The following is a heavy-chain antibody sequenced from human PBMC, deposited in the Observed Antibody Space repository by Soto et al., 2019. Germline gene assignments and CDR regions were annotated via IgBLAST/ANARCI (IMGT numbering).Heavy chain of an antibody. CDR1: GGTFSRYA. V-gene: IGHV1-69*12. Sequence: QVQLVQSGAEVKKYGSSVKVSCKASGGTFSRYAISWVRQAPGQGLEWMGGITPMFGTANYAQKFQGRVTITADESTSTAYMELSSLRSDATAVYYCAQTLGLAVAGPGRFDLWGRGTLVTVSS. J-gene: IGHJ2*01. CDR3: AQTLGLAVAGPGRFDL. CDR2: ITPMFGTA. D-gene: IGHD6-19*01.